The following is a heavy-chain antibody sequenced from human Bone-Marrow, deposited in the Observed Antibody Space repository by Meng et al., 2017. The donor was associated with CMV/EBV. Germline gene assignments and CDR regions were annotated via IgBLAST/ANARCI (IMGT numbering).Heavy chain of an antibody. V-gene: IGHV4-38-2*02. J-gene: IGHJ4*02. Sequence: SETLSLTCSVSGYSIGSGYFWAWIRQPPGKGLEWIGSIYHSGSTYDNPTLSSRVFMSVDKSKNQVSLKLTSVTAADTAVYYCARGFGYDFWSGYYPQGDYWGQGTLVTVSS. D-gene: IGHD3-3*01. CDR2: IYHSGST. CDR3: ARGFGYDFWSGYYPQGDY. CDR1: GYSIGSGYF.